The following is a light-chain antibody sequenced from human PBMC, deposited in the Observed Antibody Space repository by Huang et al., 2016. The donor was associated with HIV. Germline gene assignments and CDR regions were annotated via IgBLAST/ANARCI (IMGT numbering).Light chain of an antibody. CDR3: QQYYASPQT. J-gene: IGKJ1*01. V-gene: IGKV4-1*01. Sequence: DIVMAQSPGSLAVSLGERATLTCRSSQSVFSTSTNKDYLAWFQQKPGQPPKLPLFWSSTREVGVPDRFRGSGSGTHVTLTIGNLEADDAAIYYCQQYYASPQTFGQGTRV. CDR1: QSVFSTSTNKDY. CDR2: WSS.